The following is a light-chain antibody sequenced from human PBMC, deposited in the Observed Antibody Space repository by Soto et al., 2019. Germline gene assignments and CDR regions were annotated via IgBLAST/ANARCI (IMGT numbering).Light chain of an antibody. CDR2: DAS. V-gene: IGKV3-11*01. J-gene: IGKJ3*01. Sequence: EIILKQSPATLSLSPGERAARSCRASQSVSSYLAWYQQKPGQAPRLLIYDASNRATGIPARFSGSGSGTDFTLTISSLEPEDFAVYYCQQRSNWPPTFGPGTKVDI. CDR1: QSVSSY. CDR3: QQRSNWPPT.